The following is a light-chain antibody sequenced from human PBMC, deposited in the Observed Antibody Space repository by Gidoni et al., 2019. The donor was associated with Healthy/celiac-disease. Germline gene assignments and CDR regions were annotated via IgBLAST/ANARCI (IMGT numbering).Light chain of an antibody. CDR2: QDS. CDR1: KLGAKY. J-gene: IGLJ2*01. CDR3: QAWDSSTVV. Sequence: SYDLTQPPSVSVSPGQTVSITCSGDKLGAKYACWYQQKPGQSPVLVIYQDSKRPSGIPERFSGSHSGNTATLTISGTQAMDEADYYCQAWDSSTVVFGGGTKLTVL. V-gene: IGLV3-1*01.